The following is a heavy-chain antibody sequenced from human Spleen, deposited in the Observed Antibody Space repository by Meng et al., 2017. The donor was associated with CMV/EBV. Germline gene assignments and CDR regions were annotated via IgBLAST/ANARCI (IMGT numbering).Heavy chain of an antibody. J-gene: IGHJ4*02. Sequence: GGSLRLSCAASGFTFSSYEMNWVRQAPGKGLEWVSYISSSGSTIYYADSVKGRFTISRDNAKNSLYLQMNSLRAEDTAVYFCAIAIWFGELCDYWGQGTLVTVSS. CDR1: GFTFSSYE. CDR2: ISSSGSTI. CDR3: AIAIWFGELCDY. V-gene: IGHV3-48*03. D-gene: IGHD3-10*01.